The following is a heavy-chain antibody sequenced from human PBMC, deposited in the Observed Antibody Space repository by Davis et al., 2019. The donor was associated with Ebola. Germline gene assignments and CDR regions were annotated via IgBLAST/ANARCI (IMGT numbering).Heavy chain of an antibody. J-gene: IGHJ6*02. D-gene: IGHD6-13*01. CDR3: ASAVISSSWYYYYGMDV. V-gene: IGHV3-21*01. CDR2: ISGSGGST. CDR1: GFTFSSYS. Sequence: PGGSLRLSCAAYGFTFSSYSMSWVRQAPGKGLEWVSAISGSGGSTYYADSVKGRFTISRDNAKNSLYLQMNSLRAEDTAVYYCASAVISSSWYYYYGMDVWGQGTTVTVSS.